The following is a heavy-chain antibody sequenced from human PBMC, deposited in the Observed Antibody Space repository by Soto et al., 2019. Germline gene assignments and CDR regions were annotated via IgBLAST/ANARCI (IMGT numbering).Heavy chain of an antibody. V-gene: IGHV3-30-3*01. Sequence: GGSLRLSCAASGFTFSSYAMHWVRQAPGKGLEWVAVISYDGSNKYYADSVKGRFTISRDNSKNTLYLQMNSLRAEDTAVYYCAREKVVVITPWGWFDPWGQGTLVTVSS. CDR2: ISYDGSNK. J-gene: IGHJ5*02. D-gene: IGHD3-22*01. CDR1: GFTFSSYA. CDR3: AREKVVVITPWGWFDP.